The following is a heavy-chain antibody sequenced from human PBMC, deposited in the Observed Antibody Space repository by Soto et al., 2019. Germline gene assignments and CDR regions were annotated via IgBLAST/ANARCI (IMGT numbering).Heavy chain of an antibody. CDR2: IRGSGGST. J-gene: IGHJ3*02. Sequence: GGSLRLSCAASGFTFSSYAMSWVRQAPGKGLEWVSAIRGSGGSTYYADSVKGRFTISRDNSKNTLYLQMNSLRAEDTAVYYCAKDLRYCSSTSCYIFFDAFDIWGQGTMVTVSS. CDR1: GFTFSSYA. D-gene: IGHD2-2*02. CDR3: AKDLRYCSSTSCYIFFDAFDI. V-gene: IGHV3-23*01.